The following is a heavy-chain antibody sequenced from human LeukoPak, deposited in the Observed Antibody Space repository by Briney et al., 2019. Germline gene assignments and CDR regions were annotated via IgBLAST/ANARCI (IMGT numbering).Heavy chain of an antibody. D-gene: IGHD3-10*01. J-gene: IGHJ5*01. V-gene: IGHV4-59*01. CDR3: ARGRARDGSFPWLDS. CDR1: GDSIGSYY. CDR2: IFYSGST. Sequence: SETLSLTCSASGDSIGSYYWTWIRQSAGRGGEWIGYIFYSGSTNYSPSLKSRVTISVDTSNNQFSLQLRSVTAADTAIYYCARGRARDGSFPWLDSWGQGTLVTVSS.